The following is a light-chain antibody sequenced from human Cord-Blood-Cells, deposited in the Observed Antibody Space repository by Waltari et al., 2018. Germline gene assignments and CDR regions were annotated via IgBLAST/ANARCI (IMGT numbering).Light chain of an antibody. J-gene: IGKJ2*01. CDR2: GAS. CDR1: QSVSSSY. CDR3: QQYGSSYT. V-gene: IGKV3-20*01. Sequence: EPVLTQSPGTLSLSPGDRAPLSCRASQSVSSSYLAWYQQKPGQAPSLLIYGASSRATGIPDRFSGSGSGTDFTLTISRLEPEDFAVYYCQQYGSSYTFGQGTKLEIK.